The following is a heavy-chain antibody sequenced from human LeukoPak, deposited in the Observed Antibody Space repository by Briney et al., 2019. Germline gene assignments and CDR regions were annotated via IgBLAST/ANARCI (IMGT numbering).Heavy chain of an antibody. CDR1: GFTFSSYA. CDR2: ISGSGSST. Sequence: GGSLRLSCAASGFTFSSYAMSWVRQAPGKGLEWVSGISGSGSSTYYADSVKGRFTISRDNSKNTLYLQINSLRAEDTAVYYCARDGAPEWYLLTNEHNWFDPWGQGTLVTVSS. J-gene: IGHJ5*02. V-gene: IGHV3-23*01. D-gene: IGHD1-26*01. CDR3: ARDGAPEWYLLTNEHNWFDP.